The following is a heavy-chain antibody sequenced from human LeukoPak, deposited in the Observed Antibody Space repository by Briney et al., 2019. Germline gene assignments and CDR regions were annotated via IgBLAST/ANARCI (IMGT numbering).Heavy chain of an antibody. CDR1: GGTISSSSYY. Sequence: SETLSLTCTVSGGTISSSSYYWGWIRQPPGKGLEWIGSIYYSGSTYYNPSLKSRVTISVDTSKNQFSLKLSSVTAADTAVYYCARGSSQASVQHWGQGTLVTVSS. CDR3: ARGSSQASVQH. D-gene: IGHD6-13*01. CDR2: IYYSGST. J-gene: IGHJ1*01. V-gene: IGHV4-39*01.